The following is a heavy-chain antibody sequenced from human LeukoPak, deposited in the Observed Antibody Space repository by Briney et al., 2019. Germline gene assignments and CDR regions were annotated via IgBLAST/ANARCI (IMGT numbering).Heavy chain of an antibody. Sequence: SETLSLTCSVSGSSMNTNFWSWIRQPPGKRLEWIGYIFYGGATNYNPSLESRVTISLDTSKNQFSLNMAFVTAADTAVYYCARVTSSGYYYYFDYWGQGTLVTVSS. CDR3: ARVTSSGYYYYFDY. J-gene: IGHJ4*02. V-gene: IGHV4-59*01. CDR2: IFYGGAT. CDR1: GSSMNTNF. D-gene: IGHD3-22*01.